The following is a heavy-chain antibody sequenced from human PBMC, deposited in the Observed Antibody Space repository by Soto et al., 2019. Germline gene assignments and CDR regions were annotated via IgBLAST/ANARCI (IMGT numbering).Heavy chain of an antibody. J-gene: IGHJ4*01. D-gene: IGHD4-17*01. CDR3: ASGLGDTVTQLDY. CDR1: GFTFSSYA. CDR2: ISNDGSNK. V-gene: IGHV3-30-3*01. Sequence: QVPLVESGGGVVQPGRSLRLSCAASGFTFSSYAMHWVRQAPGKGLEWVAVISNDGSNKYYADSVKGRFTISRDNCEITRLLRMNRLRAEDTAGYYFASGLGDTVTQLDYWGHGTLGTVSS.